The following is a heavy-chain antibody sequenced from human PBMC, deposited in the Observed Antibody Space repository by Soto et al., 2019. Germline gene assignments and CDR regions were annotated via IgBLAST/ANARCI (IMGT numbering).Heavy chain of an antibody. D-gene: IGHD6-6*01. V-gene: IGHV6-1*01. J-gene: IGHJ6*02. CDR1: GDSVSSNSAA. Sequence: PSQTLSLTCAISGDSVSSNSAAWNWIRQSPSRGLEWLGRTYYRSKWYNDYAVSVKSRITINPDTSKNQFSLQLNSVTPEDTAVYYCSRCRSSSFSNPYYYGMDVWGQGTTVTVSS. CDR3: SRCRSSSFSNPYYYGMDV. CDR2: TYYRSKWYN.